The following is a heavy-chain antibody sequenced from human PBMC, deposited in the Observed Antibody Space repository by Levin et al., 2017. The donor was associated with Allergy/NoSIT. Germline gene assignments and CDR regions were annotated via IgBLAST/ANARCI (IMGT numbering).Heavy chain of an antibody. Sequence: GGSLRLSCAASGFTFSSYGMHWVRQAPGKGLEWVAVISYDGSNKYYADSVKGRFTISRDNSKNTLYLQMNSLRAEDTAVYYCAKDSGYSYGYYFDYWGQGTLVTVSS. CDR1: GFTFSSYG. CDR3: AKDSGYSYGYYFDY. CDR2: ISYDGSNK. J-gene: IGHJ4*02. D-gene: IGHD5-18*01. V-gene: IGHV3-30*18.